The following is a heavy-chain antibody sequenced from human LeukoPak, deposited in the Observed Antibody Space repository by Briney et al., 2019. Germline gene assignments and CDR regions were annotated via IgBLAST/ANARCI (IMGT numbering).Heavy chain of an antibody. Sequence: SETLSLTCAVYGGSFSGYYWSWIRQPPGKGLEWIGEINHSGSTNYNPSLKSRVTISVDTSKNQFSLKLSSVTAADTGVYFCARPGGYYGSGRYYMDVWGKGTTVTISS. V-gene: IGHV4-34*01. CDR2: INHSGST. D-gene: IGHD3-10*01. CDR1: GGSFSGYY. CDR3: ARPGGYYGSGRYYMDV. J-gene: IGHJ6*03.